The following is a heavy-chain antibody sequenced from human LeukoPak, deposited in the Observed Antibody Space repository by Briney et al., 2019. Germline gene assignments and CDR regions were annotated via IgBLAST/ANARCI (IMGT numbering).Heavy chain of an antibody. Sequence: QTWGSLRLSCEASGFTFNAYARHWVRQAPGKGLEWVSLINKDGSATYYADSVKGRFTISRDNSKNSLYLQMNSLRSEDTALYYCATWAFYHSLDVWGQGTTVTVSS. CDR1: GFTFNAYA. J-gene: IGHJ6*02. D-gene: IGHD1-26*01. V-gene: IGHV3-43*02. CDR3: ATWAFYHSLDV. CDR2: INKDGSAT.